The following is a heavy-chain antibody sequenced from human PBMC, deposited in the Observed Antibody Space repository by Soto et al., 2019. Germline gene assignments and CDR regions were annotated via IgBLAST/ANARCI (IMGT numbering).Heavy chain of an antibody. CDR3: ARDRIAAAGFFDY. V-gene: IGHV1-69*13. Sequence: SVKVSCKASGGTFSSYAISWVRQAPGQGLEWMGGIIPIFGTANYAQKFQGRVTITADESTSTAYMELSSLRSEDTAVYYCARDRIAAAGFFDYWGQGTLVTVSS. CDR1: GGTFSSYA. CDR2: IIPIFGTA. D-gene: IGHD6-13*01. J-gene: IGHJ4*02.